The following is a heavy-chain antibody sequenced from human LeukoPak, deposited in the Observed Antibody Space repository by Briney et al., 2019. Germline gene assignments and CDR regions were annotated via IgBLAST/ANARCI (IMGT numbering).Heavy chain of an antibody. D-gene: IGHD3-22*01. CDR1: GGTFSSYA. CDR3: ARGSSGYYPIDY. V-gene: IGHV1-69*13. Sequence: GASVKVSCKASGGTFSSYAISWVRQAPGQGLEWMGGIIPIFGTANYAQKFQGRVTITADESTSTAYMELSSLRSEDTAVYYCARGSSGYYPIDYWGQGTLVTVSS. J-gene: IGHJ4*02. CDR2: IIPIFGTA.